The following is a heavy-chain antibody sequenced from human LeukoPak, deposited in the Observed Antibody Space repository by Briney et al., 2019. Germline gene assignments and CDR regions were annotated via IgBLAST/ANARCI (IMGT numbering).Heavy chain of an antibody. CDR2: MNPNSGNT. J-gene: IGHJ4*02. V-gene: IGHV1-8*01. Sequence: GASVKVSCKASGYTFASYDVNWVRQATGQGLEWMGWMNPNSGNTGFAQKFQGRVTMTEDTSTDTAYMELSSLRSEDTAVYYCATEREYSSSAYYFDYWGQGTLVTVSS. D-gene: IGHD6-6*01. CDR3: ATEREYSSSAYYFDY. CDR1: GYTFASYD.